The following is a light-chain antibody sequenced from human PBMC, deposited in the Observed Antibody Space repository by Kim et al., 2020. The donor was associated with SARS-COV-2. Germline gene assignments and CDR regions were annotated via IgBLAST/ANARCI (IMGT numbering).Light chain of an antibody. CDR3: QQANSFPLS. Sequence: DIQMTQSPSFVSASVGDRVTLTCRASQGIGTWLAWYQQKPGKAPNLLIYSASSLQSGVQSRFSGSGSGTDFTLTISSLQPEDSATYYCQQANSFPLSFSGGTKVEI. CDR2: SAS. V-gene: IGKV1-12*01. J-gene: IGKJ4*01. CDR1: QGIGTW.